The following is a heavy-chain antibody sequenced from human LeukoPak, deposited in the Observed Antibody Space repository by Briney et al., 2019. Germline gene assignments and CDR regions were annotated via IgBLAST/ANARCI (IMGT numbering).Heavy chain of an antibody. CDR3: ARARTVTSTFDY. V-gene: IGHV1-46*01. D-gene: IGHD4-17*01. CDR1: GYTFTSYY. Sequence: ASVKVSCKASGYTFTSYYMHWVRQAPGQGLEWMGIINPSGGSTSYAQKFQGRVTMTRGTSTSTVYMELSSLRSGDTAVYYCARARTVTSTFDYWGQGTLVTVSS. CDR2: INPSGGST. J-gene: IGHJ4*02.